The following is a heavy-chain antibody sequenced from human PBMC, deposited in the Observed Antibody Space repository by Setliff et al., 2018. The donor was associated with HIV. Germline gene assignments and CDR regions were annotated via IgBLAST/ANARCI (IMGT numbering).Heavy chain of an antibody. CDR2: INDDGTTT. CDR3: AKDWGGGGADAFDI. Sequence: GSLRLSCAASGFTFSTHWMHWVRQTPGKGLLWVSRINDDGTTTTYADSVKGRFTISRDNAKNSLYLQMNSLRAEDMALYYCAKDWGGGGADAFDIWGQGTMVTVSS. J-gene: IGHJ3*02. D-gene: IGHD2-21*01. V-gene: IGHV3-74*03. CDR1: GFTFSTHW.